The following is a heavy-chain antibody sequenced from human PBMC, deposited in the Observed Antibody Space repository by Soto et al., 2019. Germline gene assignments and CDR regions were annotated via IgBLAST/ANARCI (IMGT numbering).Heavy chain of an antibody. D-gene: IGHD6-19*01. J-gene: IGHJ3*02. CDR1: GYTFTSYG. Sequence: QVQLVQSGAEVKKPGASVKVSCKASGYTFTSYGISWVRQAPGQGLEWMGWISAYNGNTNYAQKLQGRVTMTTDSSTSTAYMELRSLRSDDTAVYYCARKVSYSSGWYLNDAFDIWGQGTMVTVSS. CDR2: ISAYNGNT. V-gene: IGHV1-18*01. CDR3: ARKVSYSSGWYLNDAFDI.